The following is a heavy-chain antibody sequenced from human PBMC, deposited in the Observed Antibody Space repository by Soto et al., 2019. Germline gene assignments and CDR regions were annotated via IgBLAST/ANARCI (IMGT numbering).Heavy chain of an antibody. CDR1: GFTFSSHV. Sequence: EVQLLESGGGLVQPGGSLRLSCAASGFTFSSHVMSWVRQAPGRGLEWVAAASARNTNTYYADSVKGRFTLSRDNSKSTVYLQLDSLRVEGTAVYHCAKDVTSHGPRGYSSSWYGWFDPWGQGTLVVVSS. J-gene: IGHJ5*02. CDR3: AKDVTSHGPRGYSSSWYGWFDP. CDR2: ASARNTNT. V-gene: IGHV3-23*01. D-gene: IGHD6-13*01.